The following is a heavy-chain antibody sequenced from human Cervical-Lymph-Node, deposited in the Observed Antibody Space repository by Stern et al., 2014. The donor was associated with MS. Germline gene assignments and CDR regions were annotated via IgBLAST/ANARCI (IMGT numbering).Heavy chain of an antibody. CDR3: AHSPPSDDDAFDI. Sequence: QVTLKESGPTLVNPTQTLTLTCAFSGFSLSTTGVGVGWIRQPPGKALEWLALIYLDDGKRHRPSLKSRLTITKDTSKSQVDLTLTNVDPVDTATYYCAHSPPSDDDAFDIWGQGTMVTISS. CDR1: GFSLSTTGVG. CDR2: IYLDDGK. D-gene: IGHD2-21*02. J-gene: IGHJ3*02. V-gene: IGHV2-5*09.